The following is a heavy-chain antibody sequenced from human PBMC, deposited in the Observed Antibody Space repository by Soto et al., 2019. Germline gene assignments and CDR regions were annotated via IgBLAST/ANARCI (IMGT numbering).Heavy chain of an antibody. CDR2: IIPIFGTA. J-gene: IGHJ5*02. CDR1: GGTFSSYA. V-gene: IGHV1-69*06. D-gene: IGHD6-6*01. CDR3: AKYSGSSPNWFDP. Sequence: GASVKVSCKASGGTFSSYAISWVRQAPGQGLEWMGGIIPIFGTANYAQKFQGRATITADKSTSTAYMELSSLRSEDTAVYYCAKYSGSSPNWFDPWGQGTLVTVSS.